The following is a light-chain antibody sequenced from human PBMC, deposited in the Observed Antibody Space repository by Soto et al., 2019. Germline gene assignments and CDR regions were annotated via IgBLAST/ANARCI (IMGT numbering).Light chain of an antibody. CDR3: QQYGSSPIT. Sequence: EIVLTQSPATLSVSPGERATLSCRSSQRVSSSSLAWYQHKPGQSPRLLIFGVSSRATDIPDRFSGSGSGTDFTLTISRLEPEDFAVYYCQQYGSSPITFGQGTRLEIK. CDR2: GVS. V-gene: IGKV3-20*01. J-gene: IGKJ5*01. CDR1: QRVSSSS.